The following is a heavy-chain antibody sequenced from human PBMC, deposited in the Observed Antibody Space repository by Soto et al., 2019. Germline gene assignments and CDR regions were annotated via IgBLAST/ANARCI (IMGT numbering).Heavy chain of an antibody. Sequence: SETLSLTCAVSGGSISSGGYSWSWIRQPPGKGLEWIGYIYHSGSTYYNPSLKSRVTISVDRPKNQFSLKLSSVTAADTAVYYCARINFDYYDSSGYSRCFDPWGQGTLVTVSS. CDR3: ARINFDYYDSSGYSRCFDP. CDR1: GGSISSGGYS. D-gene: IGHD3-22*01. J-gene: IGHJ5*02. CDR2: IYHSGST. V-gene: IGHV4-30-2*01.